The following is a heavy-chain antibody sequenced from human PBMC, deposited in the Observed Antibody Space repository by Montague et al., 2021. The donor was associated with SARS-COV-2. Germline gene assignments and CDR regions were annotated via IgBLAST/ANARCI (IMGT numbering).Heavy chain of an antibody. J-gene: IGHJ4*02. Sequence: QSGAEVKKPGESLKISCKGSGYNFTNYWIGWVRQMPGKGLEWMGXIYPGDSDTKYSPSFQGHVTISADKSINTAYLQWSSLKASDTAMYFCARRNYDSRGSRYYFDYWGQGTLVTVSS. CDR3: ARRNYDSRGSRYYFDY. D-gene: IGHD3-22*01. CDR2: IYPGDSDT. CDR1: GYNFTNYW. V-gene: IGHV5-51*01.